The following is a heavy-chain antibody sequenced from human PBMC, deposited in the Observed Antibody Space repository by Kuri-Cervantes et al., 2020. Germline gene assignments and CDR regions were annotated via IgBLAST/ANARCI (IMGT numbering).Heavy chain of an antibody. CDR2: IYYSGST. CDR1: GGSISSYY. CDR3: ARAWFGEFGGYFDY. J-gene: IGHJ4*02. D-gene: IGHD3-10*01. Sequence: ESLKISCTVSGGSISSYYWSWIRQPPGKGLEWIGYIYYSGSTNYNPSLKSRVTISVDTSKNQFSLKLSSVTAADTAVYYCARAWFGEFGGYFDYWGQGTLVTVSS. V-gene: IGHV4-59*12.